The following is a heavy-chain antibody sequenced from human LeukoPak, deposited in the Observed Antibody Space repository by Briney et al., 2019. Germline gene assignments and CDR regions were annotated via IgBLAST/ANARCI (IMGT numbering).Heavy chain of an antibody. J-gene: IGHJ5*02. CDR1: GGSISSYY. D-gene: IGHD2-15*01. V-gene: IGHV4-4*07. CDR3: ARDLVCSGGSCYSVWFDP. Sequence: TLSLTCTVSGGSISSYYWSWIRQPAGKGLEWIGRIYTSGSTNYNPSLKSRVTMSVDTSKNQFSLKLSSVTAADTAVYYCARDLVCSGGSCYSVWFDPWGQGTLVTVSS. CDR2: IYTSGST.